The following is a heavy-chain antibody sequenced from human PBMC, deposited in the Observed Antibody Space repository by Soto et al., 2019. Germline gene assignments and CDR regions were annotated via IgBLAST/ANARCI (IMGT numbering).Heavy chain of an antibody. Sequence: QMQVVESGGGVVQPGGSLRLSCVASGFAFGQFSMHWVRQGPGKGLEWVAVISHDGNRAYHADYVRGRFTISRDNSKNTLHLLMNSLRPGDTAIYRCARVGWGYDYGNGLDVWGQGTTVTVSS. CDR3: ARVGWGYDYGNGLDV. D-gene: IGHD3-16*01. J-gene: IGHJ6*02. CDR1: GFAFGQFS. V-gene: IGHV3-30*04. CDR2: ISHDGNRA.